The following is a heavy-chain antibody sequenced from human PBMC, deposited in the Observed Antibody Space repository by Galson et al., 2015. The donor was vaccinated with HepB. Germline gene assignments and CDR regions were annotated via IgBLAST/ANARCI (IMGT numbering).Heavy chain of an antibody. CDR1: GGSVSAYY. CDR2: IYYSGST. J-gene: IGHJ3*02. Sequence: SETLYLTCSVSGGSVSAYYWTWIRQPPGKGLEWIGNIYYSGSTNYNPSLKSRVTISLDTSKNQFSLKLSSVTAADTAVYYCARNNAFDIWGQGTMVTVSS. CDR3: ARNNAFDI. V-gene: IGHV4-59*02.